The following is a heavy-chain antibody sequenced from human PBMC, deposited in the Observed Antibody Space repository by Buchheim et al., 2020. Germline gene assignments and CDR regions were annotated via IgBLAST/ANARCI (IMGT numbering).Heavy chain of an antibody. CDR3: ARVGGDGYNWYYYYGMDV. CDR2: ISYDGSNK. J-gene: IGHJ6*02. CDR1: GFTFSSYA. V-gene: IGHV3-30*04. D-gene: IGHD5-24*01. Sequence: QVQLVESGGGVVQPGRSLRLSCAASGFTFSSYAMHWVRQAPGKGLEWVAVISYDGSNKYYADSVKGRFTISRDNSKNTLYRQMNSLRAEDTAVYYCARVGGDGYNWYYYYGMDVWGQGTT.